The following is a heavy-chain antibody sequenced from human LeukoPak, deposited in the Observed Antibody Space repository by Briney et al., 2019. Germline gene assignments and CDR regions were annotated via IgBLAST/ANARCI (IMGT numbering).Heavy chain of an antibody. Sequence: EASVKVSCKASGYTFTSYYMHWVRQAPGQGLEWMGIINPSGGSTSYAQKFQGRVTMTRDMSTSTVYMELSSLRSEDTAVYYCARAIAIEYSSSSVFDYWGQGTLVTVSS. V-gene: IGHV1-46*01. J-gene: IGHJ4*02. CDR3: ARAIAIEYSSSSVFDY. CDR1: GYTFTSYY. D-gene: IGHD6-6*01. CDR2: INPSGGST.